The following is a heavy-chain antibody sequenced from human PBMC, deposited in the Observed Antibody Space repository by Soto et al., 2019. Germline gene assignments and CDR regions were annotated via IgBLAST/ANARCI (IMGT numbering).Heavy chain of an antibody. D-gene: IGHD6-13*01. V-gene: IGHV3-7*01. Sequence: EVQLVESGGDLVQPGGSLRLSCAASGFTFSSYWMSWVRQAPVKGLEWVGNIKQDGSEKNYVDFVEGRFTISRDNAENSLYLKMNSLRAEDTAVYYCARIASAGRGWDVWGQGTTVVVSS. CDR1: GFTFSSYW. J-gene: IGHJ6*02. CDR3: ARIASAGRGWDV. CDR2: IKQDGSEK.